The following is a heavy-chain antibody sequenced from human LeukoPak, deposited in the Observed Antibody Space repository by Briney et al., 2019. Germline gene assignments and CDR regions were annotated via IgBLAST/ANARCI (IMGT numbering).Heavy chain of an antibody. J-gene: IGHJ4*02. CDR1: GFTFSSYA. D-gene: IGHD4-17*01. CDR3: ARTVYGDYEYCFDY. CDR2: ISYDGSNK. Sequence: GGSLRLSCAASGFTFSSYAMHWVRQAPGKGLEWVAVISYDGSNKYYADSVKGRFTISRDNSKNTLYLQMNSLRAEDTAVYYCARTVYGDYEYCFDYWGQGTLVTVSS. V-gene: IGHV3-30-3*01.